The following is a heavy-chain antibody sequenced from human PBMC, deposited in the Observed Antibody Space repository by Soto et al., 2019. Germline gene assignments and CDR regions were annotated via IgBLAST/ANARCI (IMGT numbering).Heavy chain of an antibody. Sequence: QVQLQESGPGLVKPSGTLSLTCVVSGASISSTDWWTWVRQPPEKGLEWIGEIDHNGRINDNPSLKSRLTMSVDNSNNLISLRLTSVTAADTAVYYCARVQASCSWYDDWGQGTLVTVSS. D-gene: IGHD2-15*01. CDR2: IDHNGRI. J-gene: IGHJ5*02. CDR3: ARVQASCSWYDD. V-gene: IGHV4-4*02. CDR1: GASISSTDW.